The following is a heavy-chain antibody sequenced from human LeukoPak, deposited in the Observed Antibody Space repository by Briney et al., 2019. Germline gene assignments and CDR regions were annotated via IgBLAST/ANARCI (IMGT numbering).Heavy chain of an antibody. V-gene: IGHV3-21*01. Sequence: GGSLRLSCAASGFTFSTYSMNWVRQAPGKGLEWVSSISSSSNYIYYADSVKGRFTISRDNAKNSLYLQMNSLRAEDTAVYYCARGNWNDVCYYFDYWGQGTLVTVSS. CDR1: GFTFSTYS. J-gene: IGHJ4*02. D-gene: IGHD1-1*01. CDR2: ISSSSNYI. CDR3: ARGNWNDVCYYFDY.